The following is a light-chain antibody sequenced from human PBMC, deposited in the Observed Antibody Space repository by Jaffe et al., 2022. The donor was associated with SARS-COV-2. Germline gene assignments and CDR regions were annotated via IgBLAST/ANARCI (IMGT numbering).Light chain of an antibody. V-gene: IGLV2-14*01. Sequence: QSALTQPASVSASPGQSITISCTGGSSDIGAYDYVSWYQLNPGKAPKLIIYEVTNRPSGVPDRFSGSKSGNTASLTISGLQADDEGDYFCSSFASSNTLFGGGTKLTVL. CDR1: SSDIGAYDY. J-gene: IGLJ2*01. CDR3: SSFASSNTL. CDR2: EVT.